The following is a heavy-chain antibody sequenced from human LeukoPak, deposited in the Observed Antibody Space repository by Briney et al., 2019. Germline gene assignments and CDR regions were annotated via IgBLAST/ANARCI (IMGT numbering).Heavy chain of an antibody. CDR3: ARNADYYDSSGYYWDFDY. Sequence: PGGSLRLSCAASGFTVSSNYMSWVRQAPGKGLEWVSVIYSGGSTYYADSVKGRFTISRDNSKNTLYLQMNSLRAEDTAVYYCARNADYYDSSGYYWDFDYWGQGTQVTVSS. V-gene: IGHV3-53*01. CDR1: GFTVSSNY. CDR2: IYSGGST. D-gene: IGHD3-22*01. J-gene: IGHJ4*02.